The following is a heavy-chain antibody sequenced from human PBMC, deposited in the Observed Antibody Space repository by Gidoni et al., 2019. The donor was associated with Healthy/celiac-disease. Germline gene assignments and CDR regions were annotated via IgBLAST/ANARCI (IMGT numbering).Heavy chain of an antibody. Sequence: VQPGGSLKLSCAASGCTFSGSAMHWVRQASGKGLEWVGRIRSKANSYATAYAASVKGRFTISRDDSKNTAYLQMNSLKTEDTAVYYCTRHSSLGYCSSTSCAYDYWGQGTLVTVSS. CDR2: IRSKANSYAT. J-gene: IGHJ4*02. CDR3: TRHSSLGYCSSTSCAYDY. V-gene: IGHV3-73*01. CDR1: GCTFSGSA. D-gene: IGHD2-2*01.